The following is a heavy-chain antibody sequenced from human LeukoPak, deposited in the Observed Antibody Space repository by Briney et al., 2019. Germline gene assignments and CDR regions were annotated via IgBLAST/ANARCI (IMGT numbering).Heavy chain of an antibody. CDR1: GYTLTELS. CDR2: FDPEDGET. CDR3: ATAGQITMIVVDDAFDI. Sequence: ASVKVSCKVSGYTLTELSMHWVRQAPGKGLEWMGGFDPEDGETIYAQKSQGRVTMTEDTSTDTAYMELSSLRSEDTAVYYCATAGQITMIVVDDAFDIWGQGTMVTVSS. J-gene: IGHJ3*02. V-gene: IGHV1-24*01. D-gene: IGHD3-22*01.